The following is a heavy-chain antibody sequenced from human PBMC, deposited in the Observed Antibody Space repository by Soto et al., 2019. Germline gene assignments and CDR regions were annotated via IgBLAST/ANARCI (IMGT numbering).Heavy chain of an antibody. J-gene: IGHJ4*02. CDR1: GGSISNHY. D-gene: IGHD7-27*01. V-gene: IGHV4-59*11. CDR2: IYYNGNT. CDR3: TRANWYSEY. Sequence: QVQLQESGPGLVKPSETLSLTCTVSGGSISNHYWSWIRQPPGKGLEWIGYIYYNGNTNYNPPLKRRVPMAVDTSKNQISLKLSSVTAADTAVYYCTRANWYSEYWGQGTLVTVSS.